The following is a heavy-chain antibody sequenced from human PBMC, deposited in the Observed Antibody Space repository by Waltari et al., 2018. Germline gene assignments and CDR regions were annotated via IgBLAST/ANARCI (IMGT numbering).Heavy chain of an antibody. D-gene: IGHD1-26*01. CDR3: ARDYYHSISH. CDR1: GFTFRGNW. J-gene: IGHJ4*02. CDR2: INGDGSST. Sequence: VQLVESGGGLVQPGGSLRLSCAASGFTFRGNWMHWVRQAPGKGLVWVSQINGDGSSTSYADSEKGRFTISRDDAKNTLYLQMNSLRAEDTAVYYCARDYYHSISHWGQGTLVTVSS. V-gene: IGHV3-74*01.